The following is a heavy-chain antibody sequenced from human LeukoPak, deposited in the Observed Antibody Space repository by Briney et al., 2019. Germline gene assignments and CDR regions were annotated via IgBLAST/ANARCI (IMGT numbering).Heavy chain of an antibody. CDR3: ARDGRDGHNWGAFDI. D-gene: IGHD5-24*01. Sequence: TGGSLRLSCAASGFTFSSYAMSWVRQAPGKGLEWVSAISGSGGSTYYADSVKGRFTISRDNAKNSLYLQMNSLRAEDTAVYYCARDGRDGHNWGAFDIWGQGTMVTVSS. J-gene: IGHJ3*02. CDR1: GFTFSSYA. V-gene: IGHV3-23*01. CDR2: ISGSGGST.